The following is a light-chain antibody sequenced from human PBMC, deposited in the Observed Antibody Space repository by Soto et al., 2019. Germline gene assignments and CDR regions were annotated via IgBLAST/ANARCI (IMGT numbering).Light chain of an antibody. CDR3: QQYGSSPPYT. CDR1: QSVSSSY. J-gene: IGKJ2*01. Sequence: EIVLTQSPGTQSLSPGERATLSCRGSQSVSSSYLAWYQQKPGQAPRLLIYGASSRATGIPDRFSGSGSGTDFTLTISRLEPEDFAVYYCQQYGSSPPYTFGQGTKLEIK. CDR2: GAS. V-gene: IGKV3-20*01.